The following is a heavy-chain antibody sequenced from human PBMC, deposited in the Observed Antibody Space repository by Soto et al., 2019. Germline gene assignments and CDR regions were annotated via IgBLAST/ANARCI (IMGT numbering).Heavy chain of an antibody. D-gene: IGHD6-19*01. V-gene: IGHV3-30-3*01. CDR3: ARVFGSAWFGGHFDN. CDR2: ISSDGSDE. J-gene: IGHJ4*02. Sequence: QVQLVESGGGVVQPGRSLRLSFAASGFTFRTFTMHWVRQAPGKGLEWVAVISSDGSDEYYADSVKGRFTISRDNSKNMLSLQINSLRSEDTAVYFCARVFGSAWFGGHFDNWGQGTLVTVSS. CDR1: GFTFRTFT.